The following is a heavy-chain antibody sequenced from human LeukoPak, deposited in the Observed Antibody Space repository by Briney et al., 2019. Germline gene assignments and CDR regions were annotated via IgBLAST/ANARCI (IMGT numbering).Heavy chain of an antibody. D-gene: IGHD4-17*01. CDR2: IYYSGST. J-gene: IGHJ4*02. CDR1: GGSISSSSYY. Sequence: SETLSLTCTVSGGSISSSSYYWGWIRQPPGKGLEWIGSIYYSGSTYYNPSLKSRVTISVDTSNNQFFLKLGSVTAADTAVYYCARGPSGDYGGYFDSWGQGTLVTVSS. V-gene: IGHV4-39*07. CDR3: ARGPSGDYGGYFDS.